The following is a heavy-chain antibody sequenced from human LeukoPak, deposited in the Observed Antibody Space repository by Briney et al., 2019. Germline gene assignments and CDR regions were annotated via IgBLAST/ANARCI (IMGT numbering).Heavy chain of an antibody. CDR2: ISAYNGNT. CDR3: ARDPQTYDSSGYYYDAYFDY. Sequence: ASVKVSCKASGYTFTSYGISWVRQAPGQGLEWMGWISAYNGNTNYAQKLQGRVTMTTDTPTSTAYMELRSLRSDDTAVYYCARDPQTYDSSGYYYDAYFDYWGQGTLVTVSS. J-gene: IGHJ4*02. CDR1: GYTFTSYG. V-gene: IGHV1-18*01. D-gene: IGHD3-22*01.